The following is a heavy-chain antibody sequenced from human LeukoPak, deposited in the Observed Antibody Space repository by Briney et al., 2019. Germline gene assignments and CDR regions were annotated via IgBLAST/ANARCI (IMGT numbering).Heavy chain of an antibody. CDR1: GGSFSGYY. J-gene: IGHJ4*02. CDR3: ASDDIVTGFDY. CDR2: INHSGST. Sequence: PSETLSLTCAVYGGSFSGYYWSGIRQPPGKGLEWIGEINHSGSTYYNPSLKSRVTISVDTSKNQFSLKLSSVTAADTAVYYCASDDIVTGFDYWGQGTLVTVSS. V-gene: IGHV4-34*01. D-gene: IGHD3-9*01.